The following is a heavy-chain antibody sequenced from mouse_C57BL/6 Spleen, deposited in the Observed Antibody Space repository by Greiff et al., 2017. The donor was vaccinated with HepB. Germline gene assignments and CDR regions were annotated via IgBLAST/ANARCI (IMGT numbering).Heavy chain of an antibody. CDR2: IHPNSGST. Sequence: QVQLQQPGAELVKPGASVKLSCKASGYTFTSYWMHWVKQRPGQGLEWIGMIHPNSGSTNYNEKFKSKATLTVDKSSSTAYMQLSSLTSEDSAVYYCARKGPITTVVANFDYWGQGTTLTVSS. D-gene: IGHD1-1*01. CDR1: GYTFTSYW. V-gene: IGHV1-64*01. J-gene: IGHJ2*01. CDR3: ARKGPITTVVANFDY.